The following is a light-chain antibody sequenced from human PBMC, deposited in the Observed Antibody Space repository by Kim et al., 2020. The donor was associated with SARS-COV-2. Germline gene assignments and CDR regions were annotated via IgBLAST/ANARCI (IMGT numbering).Light chain of an antibody. CDR2: YDS. V-gene: IGLV3-21*04. J-gene: IGLJ3*02. CDR3: QVWDSSSDHPWV. Sequence: YELTQPPSVSVAPGKTARITCGGNNIGSKSVHWYQQKPGQAPVLVIYYDSDRPSGIPERFSGSNSGNTATLTISRVEAGDEADYYCQVWDSSSDHPWVF. CDR1: NIGSKS.